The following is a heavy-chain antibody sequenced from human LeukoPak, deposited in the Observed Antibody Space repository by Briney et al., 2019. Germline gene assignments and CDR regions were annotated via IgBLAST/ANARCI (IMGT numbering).Heavy chain of an antibody. J-gene: IGHJ3*02. Sequence: ASVKVSCKASGGTFSSYAISWVRQAPGQGLEWMGGIIPIFGTANYAQKFQGRVTITTDESTSTAYMELSSLRSEDTAVYYCARDSPDYGGNVEDAFDIWGQGTMVTVSS. CDR2: IIPIFGTA. D-gene: IGHD4-23*01. V-gene: IGHV1-69*05. CDR1: GGTFSSYA. CDR3: ARDSPDYGGNVEDAFDI.